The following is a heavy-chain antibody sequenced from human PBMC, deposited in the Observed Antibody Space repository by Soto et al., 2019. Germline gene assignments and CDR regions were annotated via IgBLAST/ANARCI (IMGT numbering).Heavy chain of an antibody. D-gene: IGHD3-10*01. V-gene: IGHV4-39*01. Sequence: SETLSLTCTVSGGSISSSSYYWGWIRQPPGKGLEWIGSIYYSGSTYYNPSLKSRVTISVDTSKNQFSLKLSSVTAADTAVYYCARREAYGSGSYYEGLKTERGGARDNWGQGTLVTVSS. J-gene: IGHJ4*02. CDR2: IYYSGST. CDR3: ARREAYGSGSYYEGLKTERGGARDN. CDR1: GGSISSSSYY.